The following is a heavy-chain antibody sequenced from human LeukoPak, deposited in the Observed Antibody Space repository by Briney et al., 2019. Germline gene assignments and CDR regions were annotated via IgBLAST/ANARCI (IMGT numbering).Heavy chain of an antibody. CDR1: GFTFSTYE. CDR2: ISSSGSNI. Sequence: GGSLRLSCVPSGFTFSTYEMSWVRQAPGKGLEWVSYISSSGSNIYYADSVKGRVTVSRDNAKNSLYLQMNSLRVEDTAGYYCARGRGWFGELTLARFDYWGQGTLVTVSS. CDR3: ARGRGWFGELTLARFDY. V-gene: IGHV3-48*03. D-gene: IGHD3-10*01. J-gene: IGHJ4*02.